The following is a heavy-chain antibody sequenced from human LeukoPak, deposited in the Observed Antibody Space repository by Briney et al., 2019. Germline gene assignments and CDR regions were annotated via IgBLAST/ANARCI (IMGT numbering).Heavy chain of an antibody. V-gene: IGHV4-39*07. Sequence: PSETLSLTCTVSGGSISSSSYYWGWIRQPPGKGLEWIGSIYYSGSTNYNPSLKSRVTISVDTSKNQFSLKLSSVTAADTAVYYCARDPSPFYSGSYLGFDPWGQGTLVTVSS. D-gene: IGHD1-26*01. J-gene: IGHJ5*02. CDR3: ARDPSPFYSGSYLGFDP. CDR1: GGSISSSSYY. CDR2: IYYSGST.